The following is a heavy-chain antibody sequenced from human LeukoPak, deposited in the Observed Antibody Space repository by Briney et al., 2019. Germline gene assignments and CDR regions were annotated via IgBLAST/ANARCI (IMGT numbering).Heavy chain of an antibody. D-gene: IGHD2-15*01. J-gene: IGHJ5*02. CDR3: ARDVGYCSGGSCYSGFLFDP. V-gene: IGHV1-69*06. CDR2: IIPIFGTA. CDR1: GGTFSSYA. Sequence: ASVKVSCKASGGTFSSYAISWVRQAPGQGLGWMGGIIPIFGTANYAQKFQGRVTITADKSTSTAYMELSSLRSEDTAVYYCARDVGYCSGGSCYSGFLFDPWGQGTLVTVSS.